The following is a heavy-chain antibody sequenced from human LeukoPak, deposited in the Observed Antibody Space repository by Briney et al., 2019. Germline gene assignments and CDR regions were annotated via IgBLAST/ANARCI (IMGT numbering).Heavy chain of an antibody. Sequence: GASVKVSCKASGGTFSSYAISWVRQAPGQGLEWMGRIIPIFGTANYAQKFQGRVTITTDESTSTAYMELSSLRSEDTAVYYCAREGYSSSWRLYYFDYWGQGTLVTVSS. CDR1: GGTFSSYA. J-gene: IGHJ4*02. CDR3: AREGYSSSWRLYYFDY. CDR2: IIPIFGTA. D-gene: IGHD6-13*01. V-gene: IGHV1-69*05.